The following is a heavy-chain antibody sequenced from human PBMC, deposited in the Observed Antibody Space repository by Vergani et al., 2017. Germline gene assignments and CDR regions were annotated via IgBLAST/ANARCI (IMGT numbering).Heavy chain of an antibody. CDR1: GFSLSTSGVG. Sequence: QITLKESGPTLVKPTQTLTLTCTFSGFSLSTSGVGVGWIRQPPGKALEWLALIYWNDDKRYSPSLKSRLTITKDTSKSQVVLTMTNMDPVDTATYYCAQGYRTLDFWGQGTLVTVSS. V-gene: IGHV2-5*01. J-gene: IGHJ4*02. CDR3: AQGYRTLDF. CDR2: IYWNDDK. D-gene: IGHD6-13*01.